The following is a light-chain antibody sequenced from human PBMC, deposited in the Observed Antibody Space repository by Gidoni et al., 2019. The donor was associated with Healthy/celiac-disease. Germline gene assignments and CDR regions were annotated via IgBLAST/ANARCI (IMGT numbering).Light chain of an antibody. CDR2: GAS. CDR3: QQYNNWPRT. V-gene: IGKV3-15*01. J-gene: IGKJ1*01. CDR1: QSVSSN. Sequence: EIVMTQSPATLSVSPGERATLSCRASQSVSSNLAWYQQKPGQDPRLLIYGASTRATGIPARFSGSGSGTEFTLTISSLQSEDFAVYSCQQYNNWPRTFGQGTKVEIK.